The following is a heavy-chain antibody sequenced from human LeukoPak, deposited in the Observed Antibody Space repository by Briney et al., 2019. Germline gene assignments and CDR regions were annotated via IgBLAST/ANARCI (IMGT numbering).Heavy chain of an antibody. V-gene: IGHV1-18*01. D-gene: IGHD3-10*01. CDR1: GYTFTSYG. CDR2: ISAYNGNT. Sequence: EASVKVSCKASGYTFTSYGISWVRQAPGQGLEWMGWISAYNGNTNYAQKLQGRITLTTDTSTSTANMELRSLRSDDTAIYYCARESGDGSGSYDYWGQGTLATVSS. CDR3: ARESGDGSGSYDY. J-gene: IGHJ4*02.